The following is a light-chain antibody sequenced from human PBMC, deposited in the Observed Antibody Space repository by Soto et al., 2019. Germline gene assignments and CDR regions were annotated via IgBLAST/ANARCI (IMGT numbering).Light chain of an antibody. V-gene: IGLV2-14*01. Sequence: QSALTQPASVSGSPGQSITLSCTGTSSDVGGYNYVSWYQQHPGKAPKLMIYDVSNRPSGVSNRFSGSKSGNTASLTISGLQAEDEADYYCSSYTSGSTLYVFGTGTKVTVL. CDR3: SSYTSGSTLYV. CDR1: SSDVGGYNY. CDR2: DVS. J-gene: IGLJ1*01.